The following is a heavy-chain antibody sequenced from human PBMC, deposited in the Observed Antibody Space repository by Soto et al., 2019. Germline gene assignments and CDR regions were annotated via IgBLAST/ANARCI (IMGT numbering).Heavy chain of an antibody. D-gene: IGHD1-7*01. CDR2: IYRTGST. J-gene: IGHJ4*02. Sequence: SETLSLTCAVSGGSFTSNNWWTWVRQPPGQGLEWIGEIYRTGSTNYNPSLKSRVTISLDKSENQFSLKVTSLTAAGTAVYYCASRDPGTSVDYWGQGTLVTVSS. V-gene: IGHV4-4*02. CDR1: GGSFTSNNW. CDR3: ASRDPGTSVDY.